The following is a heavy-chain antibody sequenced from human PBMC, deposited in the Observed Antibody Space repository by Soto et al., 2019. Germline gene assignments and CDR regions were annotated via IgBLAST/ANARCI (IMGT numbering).Heavy chain of an antibody. J-gene: IGHJ4*02. CDR2: ISSSSSYI. D-gene: IGHD5-18*01. CDR3: ASKDTAMATWVYFDY. V-gene: IGHV3-21*01. CDR1: GFTFSSYS. Sequence: GVSLRLSCAASGFTFSSYSMNWVRQAPGKGLEWVSSISSSSSYIYYADSVKGRFTISRDNAKNSLYLQMNSLRAEDTAVYYCASKDTAMATWVYFDYWGQGTLVTVSS.